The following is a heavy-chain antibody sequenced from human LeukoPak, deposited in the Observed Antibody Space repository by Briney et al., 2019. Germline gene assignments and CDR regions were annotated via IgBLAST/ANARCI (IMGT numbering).Heavy chain of an antibody. CDR3: ARLAPVRSYPGYYYYMDV. CDR2: IYTSGST. CDR1: GVSISFYY. V-gene: IGHV4-4*07. Sequence: PSETLSLTCNVSGVSISFYYWSWIRQPAGKGLEWIGRIYTSGSTNYNPSLKSRVTISVDTSKNQFSLKLSSVTAADTAVYYCARLAPVRSYPGYYYYMDVWGKGTTVTVSS. D-gene: IGHD1-26*01. J-gene: IGHJ6*03.